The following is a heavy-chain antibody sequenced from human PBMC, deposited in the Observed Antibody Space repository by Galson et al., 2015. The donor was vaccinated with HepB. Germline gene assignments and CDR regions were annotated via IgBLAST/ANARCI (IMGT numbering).Heavy chain of an antibody. J-gene: IGHJ5*02. CDR3: ARTPVSAVWFDP. Sequence: CAISGDSVSSNSAAWNWIRQSPSRGLEWLGRTYYRSKWYNDYAESVKSRITINPDTSKNQFSLQLNSVTPEDTAVYYCARTPVSAVWFDPWGQGTLVTVSS. D-gene: IGHD3-10*01. CDR2: TYYRSKWYN. CDR1: GDSVSSNSAA. V-gene: IGHV6-1*01.